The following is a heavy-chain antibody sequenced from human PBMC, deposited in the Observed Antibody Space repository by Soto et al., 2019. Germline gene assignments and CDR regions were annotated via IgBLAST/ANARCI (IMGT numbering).Heavy chain of an antibody. Sequence: QVQLVQSGAEVKKPGASVKVSCKASGYTFTSYGISWVRQAPGQGLEWMGWISAYNGNTNYAQKLQGRVTMTTDTSTSTAYMELRSLRSDDTAVYYCARDPLKTYSSFYYYYGMDVWSQGTTVTVSS. J-gene: IGHJ6*02. CDR3: ARDPLKTYSSFYYYYGMDV. D-gene: IGHD6-6*01. CDR2: ISAYNGNT. CDR1: GYTFTSYG. V-gene: IGHV1-18*01.